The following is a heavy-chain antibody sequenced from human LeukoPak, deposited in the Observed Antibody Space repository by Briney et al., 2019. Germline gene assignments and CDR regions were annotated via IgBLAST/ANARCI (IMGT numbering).Heavy chain of an antibody. D-gene: IGHD4-11*01. V-gene: IGHV4-4*07. CDR1: GGSISGYY. J-gene: IGHJ5*02. Sequence: SETLSLTCSVSGGSISGYYWSWIRQPAGKGLEWIGRIYNSGSIKYNPSLKSRVTMSVDTSKNQFSLNLHSVTAADTAIYYGARDHYSNYGNWFDPCGQGTLVTVSS. CDR3: ARDHYSNYGNWFDP. CDR2: IYNSGSI.